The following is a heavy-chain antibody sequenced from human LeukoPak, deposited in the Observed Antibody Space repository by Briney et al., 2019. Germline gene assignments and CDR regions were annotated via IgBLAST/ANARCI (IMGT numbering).Heavy chain of an antibody. CDR3: ARVRGSYGDTANY. Sequence: EASVKVSCKASGGTFSSYAISWVRQAPGQGLEWMGWISVHNGNTHYAQKLQGRVTMTTDTSTSTAYMELRSLRSDDTAVYYCARVRGSYGDTANYWGQGTLVTVSS. D-gene: IGHD4-17*01. CDR1: GGTFSSYA. J-gene: IGHJ4*02. V-gene: IGHV1-18*01. CDR2: ISVHNGNT.